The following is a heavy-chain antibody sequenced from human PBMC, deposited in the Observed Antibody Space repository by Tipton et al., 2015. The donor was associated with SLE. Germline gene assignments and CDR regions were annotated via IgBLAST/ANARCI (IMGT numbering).Heavy chain of an antibody. CDR3: VRRLGIFGVVSAFDI. Sequence: TLSLTCTVSGGSISSGSYYWNWIRQPAGKGLEWIGHIHTSGSTNYNPSLKSRVTISVDESKNQVSLNLTSVTAADTAVYYCVRRLGIFGVVSAFDIWGQGTMVTVSS. V-gene: IGHV4-61*09. J-gene: IGHJ3*02. D-gene: IGHD3-3*01. CDR2: IHTSGST. CDR1: GGSISSGSYY.